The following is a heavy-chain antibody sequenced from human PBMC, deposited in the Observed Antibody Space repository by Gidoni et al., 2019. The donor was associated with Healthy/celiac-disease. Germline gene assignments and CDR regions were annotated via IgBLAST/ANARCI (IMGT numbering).Heavy chain of an antibody. Sequence: DVQLVESGGGLVQPGRSLRPSCAPSGLTFSDYAMPRVRQAPGKGLEWVAGISWNSGSIGYADSVKGRFTISRDNAKNSLYLQMNSLRAEDTALYYCAKDIGSWGNYGMDVWGQGTTVIVSS. D-gene: IGHD6-13*01. CDR3: AKDIGSWGNYGMDV. J-gene: IGHJ6*02. CDR1: GLTFSDYA. CDR2: ISWNSGSI. V-gene: IGHV3-9*01.